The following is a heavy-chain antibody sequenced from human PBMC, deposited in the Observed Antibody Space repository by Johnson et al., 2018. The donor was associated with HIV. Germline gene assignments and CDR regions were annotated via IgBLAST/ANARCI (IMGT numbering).Heavy chain of an antibody. Sequence: VQLVESGGGVVQHGRSLRLSCAASRFTFSSYAMHWVRQAPGKGLEWVTLISYDGSNKYYADSVKGRFTISRDNSKNTLYLQMNSLRAEDTAVYYCATFDAFNIWGQGTMVTVSS. CDR2: ISYDGSNK. J-gene: IGHJ3*02. V-gene: IGHV3-30-3*01. CDR1: RFTFSSYA. CDR3: ATFDAFNI.